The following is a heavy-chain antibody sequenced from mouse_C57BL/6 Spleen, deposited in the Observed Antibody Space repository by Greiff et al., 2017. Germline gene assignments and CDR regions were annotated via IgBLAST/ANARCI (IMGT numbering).Heavy chain of an antibody. D-gene: IGHD1-1*01. V-gene: IGHV14-2*01. CDR1: GFNIKDYY. CDR2: IDPEDGET. Sequence: PPQQSGAELVKTGASVKSSCTASGFNIKDYYMHWVKQRTEQGLGWIGRIDPEDGETKYAPKFQGKATITADTSSNTAYLQLSSLTSEDTAVYYCAREDDGCSYAWFAYWGQGTLVTVSA. CDR3: AREDDGCSYAWFAY. J-gene: IGHJ3*01.